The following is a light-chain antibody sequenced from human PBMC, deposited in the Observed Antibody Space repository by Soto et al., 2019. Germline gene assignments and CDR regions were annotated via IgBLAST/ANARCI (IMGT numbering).Light chain of an antibody. CDR3: KQYNTYPWT. Sequence: DIQMTQSPSTLSASVGDRVTITCRASQSTSSWLAWYQQKPGKAPKILIYKASSLESGVPSRFSARGSGTEFTLTISRLQPDDFATYYCKQYNTYPWTFGQGTKVEI. V-gene: IGKV1-5*03. CDR2: KAS. J-gene: IGKJ1*01. CDR1: QSTSSW.